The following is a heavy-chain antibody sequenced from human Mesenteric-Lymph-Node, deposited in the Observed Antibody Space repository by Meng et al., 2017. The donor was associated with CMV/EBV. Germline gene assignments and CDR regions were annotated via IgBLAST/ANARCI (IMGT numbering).Heavy chain of an antibody. D-gene: IGHD3/OR15-3a*01. V-gene: IGHV5-51*01. Sequence: GESLKISCKGSGYIFSNYWIGWVRQMPGKGLEWMGIIYPGDSDTRYSPSFQGQVTISADKSLNTAYLQWSSLKASDTAMYYCARLADWLAHTYFDYWGQGTLVTVSS. CDR1: GYIFSNYW. CDR3: ARLADWLAHTYFDY. CDR2: IYPGDSDT. J-gene: IGHJ4*02.